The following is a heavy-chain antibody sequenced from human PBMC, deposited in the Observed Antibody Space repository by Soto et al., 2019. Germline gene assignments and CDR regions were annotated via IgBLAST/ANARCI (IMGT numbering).Heavy chain of an antibody. CDR1: GGTFSSYA. CDR3: ASSESTSYVYYYGMDV. D-gene: IGHD2-2*01. V-gene: IGHV1-69*01. Sequence: QVQLVQSGAAVLKPGSSVKVSCKASGGTFSSYAISWVRQAPGPGLEWMGGIVPIFGTANYAQKFQGRVTITADESTSTADMELSSLRSEDTAVYYCASSESTSYVYYYGMDVWGQGTTVTVSS. CDR2: IVPIFGTA. J-gene: IGHJ6*02.